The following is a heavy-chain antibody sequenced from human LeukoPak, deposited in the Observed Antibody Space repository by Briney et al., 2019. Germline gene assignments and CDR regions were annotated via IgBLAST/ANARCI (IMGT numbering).Heavy chain of an antibody. J-gene: IGHJ5*02. V-gene: IGHV1-8*01. CDR1: GYTLTNYE. CDR2: RNPKSGNT. D-gene: IGHD5-12*01. Sequence: GASVRVSCKASGYTLTNYEINWVRQATGQGLEWMGWRNPKSGNTAYAQKFQGRVSMTWDTSIGTAYLELSSLTSDDTAVYYCAKASIMAPMNADWFDPWGQGTLVTVSS. CDR3: AKASIMAPMNADWFDP.